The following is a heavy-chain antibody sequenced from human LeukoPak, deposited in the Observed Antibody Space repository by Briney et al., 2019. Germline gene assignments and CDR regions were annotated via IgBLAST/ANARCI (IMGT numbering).Heavy chain of an antibody. CDR2: IYYSGST. CDR3: ARDQGWLQSQGFDP. CDR1: GGSISSGGYY. Sequence: SETLSLTCTVSGGSISSGGYYWSWIRQPPGKGLEWIGYIYYSGSTNYNPSLKSRVTISVDTSKNQFSLKLSSVTAADTAVYYCARDQGWLQSQGFDPWGQGTLVTVSS. V-gene: IGHV4-61*08. J-gene: IGHJ5*02. D-gene: IGHD5-24*01.